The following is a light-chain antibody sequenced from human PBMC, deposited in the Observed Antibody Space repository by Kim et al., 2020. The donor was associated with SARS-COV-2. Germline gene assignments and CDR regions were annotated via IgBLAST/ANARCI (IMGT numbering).Light chain of an antibody. CDR2: SNN. CDR3: AAWDDSLNGVI. J-gene: IGLJ2*01. CDR1: NSNIGSNT. V-gene: IGLV1-44*01. Sequence: GQRVTISCSGCNSNIGSNTVNWYQHLPGTAPKLLIYSNNKRPSGVPDRFSGSKSGTSASLAFSGLQSEDEADYYCAAWDDSLNGVIFGGGTQLTVL.